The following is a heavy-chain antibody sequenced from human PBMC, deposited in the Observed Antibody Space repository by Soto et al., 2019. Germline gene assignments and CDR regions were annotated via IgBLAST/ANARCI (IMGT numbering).Heavy chain of an antibody. CDR3: ARAITVTTSYWFDP. V-gene: IGHV4-30-4*02. CDR1: GGSISSGDYY. CDR2: IYYSGST. Sequence: PSETLSLTCTVSGGSISSGDYYWSWIRQPPGKGLEWIGYIYYSGSTYYNPSLKSRVTISVDTSKNQFSLKLSSVTAADTAVYYCARAITVTTSYWFDPWGQGTLVTVSS. J-gene: IGHJ5*02. D-gene: IGHD4-17*01.